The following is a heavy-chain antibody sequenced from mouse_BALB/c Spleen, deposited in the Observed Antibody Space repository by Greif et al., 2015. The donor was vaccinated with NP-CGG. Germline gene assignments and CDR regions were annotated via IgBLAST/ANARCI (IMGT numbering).Heavy chain of an antibody. CDR3: ARYGLLLPSSYYAMDY. Sequence: QVQLQQSGAELVKPGASVKLSCKTSGYTFTSYWIQWVKQRPGQGLGWIGEIFPGTGTTYYNEKFKGKATLTIDTSSSTSYMQLSSLTSEDSAVYFCARYGLLLPSSYYAMDYCVQGTSVTVSS. D-gene: IGHD1-1*01. V-gene: IGHV1S132*01. J-gene: IGHJ4*01. CDR1: GYTFTSYW. CDR2: IFPGTGTT.